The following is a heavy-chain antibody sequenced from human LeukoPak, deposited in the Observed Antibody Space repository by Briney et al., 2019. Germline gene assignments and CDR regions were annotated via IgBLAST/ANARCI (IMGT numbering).Heavy chain of an antibody. CDR3: ARAGYYYDSSGYYYELNWFDP. J-gene: IGHJ5*02. CDR2: INTNTGNP. V-gene: IGHV7-4-1*02. CDR1: GYTFTSYA. Sequence: ASVKVSCKASGYTFTSYAMNWVRQAPGQGREWMGWINTNTGNPTYAQGFTGRFVFSLDTSVSTAYLQISSLKAEYNAVYYCARAGYYYDSSGYYYELNWFDPWGQGTLVTVSS. D-gene: IGHD3-22*01.